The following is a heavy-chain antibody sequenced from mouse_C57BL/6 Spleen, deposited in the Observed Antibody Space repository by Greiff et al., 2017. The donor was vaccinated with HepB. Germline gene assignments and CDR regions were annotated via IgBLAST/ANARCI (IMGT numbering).Heavy chain of an antibody. CDR3: ARLAYYSSSWYFDV. J-gene: IGHJ1*03. CDR1: GYSFTGYY. Sequence: EVHLVESGPELVKPGASVKISCKASGYSFTGYYMNWVKQSPEKSLEWIGEINPSTGGTTYNQKFKAKATLTVDKSSSTAYMQLKSLTSEDSAVYYCARLAYYSSSWYFDVWGTGTTVTVSS. V-gene: IGHV1-42*01. CDR2: INPSTGGT. D-gene: IGHD2-5*01.